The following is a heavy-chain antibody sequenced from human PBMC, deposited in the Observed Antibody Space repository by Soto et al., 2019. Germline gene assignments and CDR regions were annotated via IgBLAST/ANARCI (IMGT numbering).Heavy chain of an antibody. CDR1: GFTFTSSA. Sequence: SVKVSCKASGFTFTSSAVQWVRQARGQRLEWIGWIVVGSGNTNYAQKFQERVTITRDMSTSTAYMELSSLRSEDTAVYYCAERENPKPHGGNSDFDYWGPGPLVTVSS. V-gene: IGHV1-58*01. CDR3: AERENPKPHGGNSDFDY. D-gene: IGHD2-21*02. J-gene: IGHJ4*02. CDR2: IVVGSGNT.